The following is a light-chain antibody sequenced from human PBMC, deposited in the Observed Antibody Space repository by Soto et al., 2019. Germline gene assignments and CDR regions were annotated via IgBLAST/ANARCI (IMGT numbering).Light chain of an antibody. CDR3: LQHYTYPRT. J-gene: IGKJ1*01. V-gene: IGKV3-15*01. Sequence: EIILTQSPASLSVSPGERATLSCRASQSVNNNFAWYQQNPGQAARLLIYGASTRATGIPGRFRGCGSGTEVTLATPSLQSVDFATDYCLQHYTYPRTFGEGTKVEIK. CDR1: QSVNNN. CDR2: GAS.